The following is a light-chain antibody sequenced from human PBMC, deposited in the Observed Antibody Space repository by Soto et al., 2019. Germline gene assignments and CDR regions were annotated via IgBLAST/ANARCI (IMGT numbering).Light chain of an antibody. CDR3: QQNNHWLWT. V-gene: IGKV3-15*01. CDR1: QSISSN. CDR2: GAS. J-gene: IGKJ1*01. Sequence: EIVMTQSPATLSVSPGERATLSCRASQSISSNLAWYQQKPGQAPRLLIYGASTRATGIPARFSGSGSGTEFTLTITSLQSEDFAVYYCQQNNHWLWTFGQGTKV.